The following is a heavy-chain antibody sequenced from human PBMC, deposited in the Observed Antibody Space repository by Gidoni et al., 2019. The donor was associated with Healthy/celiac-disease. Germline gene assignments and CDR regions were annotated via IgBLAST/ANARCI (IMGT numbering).Heavy chain of an antibody. Sequence: QVQLVASGGGVVQPGRSLRLSCAASGFTFSSYGMHWVRQAPGKGLEWVAVISYDGSNKYYADSVKGRFTISRDNSKNTLYLQMNSLRAEDTAVYYCAKDPGYGVGTFDYWGQGTLVTVSS. J-gene: IGHJ4*02. CDR1: GFTFSSYG. CDR2: ISYDGSNK. CDR3: AKDPGYGVGTFDY. V-gene: IGHV3-30*18. D-gene: IGHD4-17*01.